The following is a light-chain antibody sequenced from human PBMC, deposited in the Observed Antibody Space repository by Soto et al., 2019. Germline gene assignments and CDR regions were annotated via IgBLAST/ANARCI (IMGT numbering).Light chain of an antibody. V-gene: IGLV1-47*01. J-gene: IGLJ2*01. CDR2: RSN. Sequence: QSVLTQPPSASGTPGQRVTISCSGSSSNIGSNYVYWYQQLPGTAPKLLIYRSNQRPSGVPDRFSGSKSGTSASLAISGLRSEDEADDYCAAWDDSLSGVVFGGGTKLTVL. CDR3: AAWDDSLSGVV. CDR1: SSNIGSNY.